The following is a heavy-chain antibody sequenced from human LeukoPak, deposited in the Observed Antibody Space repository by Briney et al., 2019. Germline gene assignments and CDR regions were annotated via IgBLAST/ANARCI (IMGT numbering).Heavy chain of an antibody. CDR1: GGSISNYY. V-gene: IGHV4-4*07. D-gene: IGHD6-13*01. Sequence: NPSETLSLTCTVSGGSISNYYWSWIRQPAGKGLEWIGRIYSSGSTNYNPSLKSRVTISVDTSKNQFSLKLSSVTAADTAVYYCARQIARYFDYWGQGTLVTVSS. J-gene: IGHJ4*02. CDR3: ARQIARYFDY. CDR2: IYSSGST.